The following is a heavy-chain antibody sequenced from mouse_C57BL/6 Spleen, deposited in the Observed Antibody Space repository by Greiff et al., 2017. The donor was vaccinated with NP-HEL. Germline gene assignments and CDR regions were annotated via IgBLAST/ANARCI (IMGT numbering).Heavy chain of an antibody. CDR3: ARGGITTVADY. J-gene: IGHJ2*01. CDR1: GFSLTSYG. D-gene: IGHD1-1*01. V-gene: IGHV2-2*01. CDR2: IWSGGST. Sequence: QVQLKESGPGLVQPSQSLSITCTVSGFSLTSYGVHWVRQSPGKGLEWLGVIWSGGSTDYNAAFISRLSISKDNSKSQVFFKMNSLQADDTAIYYCARGGITTVADYWGQGTTLTVSS.